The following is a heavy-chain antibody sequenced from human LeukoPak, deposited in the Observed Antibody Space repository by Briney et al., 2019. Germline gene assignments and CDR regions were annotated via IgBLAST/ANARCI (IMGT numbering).Heavy chain of an antibody. CDR1: GFSFSNYW. CDR2: IKQDGSEG. Sequence: GGSLRLSCAASGFSFSNYWMSWVRQAPGKGLEWVANIKQDGSEGYYVDSAKGRFTISRDNAKNSLYLQMNSQRAEDTAVYYCARDRAPSVYSGYTHWGLGTLVTVSS. J-gene: IGHJ4*02. CDR3: ARDRAPSVYSGYTH. D-gene: IGHD3-22*01. V-gene: IGHV3-7*01.